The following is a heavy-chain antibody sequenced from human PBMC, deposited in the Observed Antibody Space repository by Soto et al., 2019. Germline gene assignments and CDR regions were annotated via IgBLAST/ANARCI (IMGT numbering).Heavy chain of an antibody. D-gene: IGHD3-16*02. CDR2: IYPGDSDT. CDR1: GYSFTSYW. V-gene: IGHV5-51*01. Sequence: PGESMKISCKVSGYSFTSYWIGWVRQMPGKGLEWMGIIYPGDSDTRYSPSFQGQVTISADKSISTAYLQWSSLKASDTAMCYCARRGRYDYVWGSYRYTERVAFDIWGQGTMVTVSS. CDR3: ARRGRYDYVWGSYRYTERVAFDI. J-gene: IGHJ3*02.